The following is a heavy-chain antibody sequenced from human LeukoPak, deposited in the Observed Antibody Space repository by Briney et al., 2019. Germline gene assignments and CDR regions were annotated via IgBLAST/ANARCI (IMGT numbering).Heavy chain of an antibody. CDR2: IRTTAEGAKYA. V-gene: IGHV3-48*02. J-gene: IGHJ4*02. CDR1: GITFSSHW. D-gene: IGHD3-9*01. Sequence: HAGGSLRLSCAVSGITFSSHWMNWVRQAPGKGLEWISNIRTTAEGAKYAYYADSVKGRVTISRDDGKNTLYLHMNSLRDDDTAVYYCATDQRYAFDYWGQGILVTVSS. CDR3: ATDQRYAFDY.